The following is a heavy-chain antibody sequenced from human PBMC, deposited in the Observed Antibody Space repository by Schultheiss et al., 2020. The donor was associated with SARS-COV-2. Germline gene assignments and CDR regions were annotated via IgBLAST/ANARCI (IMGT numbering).Heavy chain of an antibody. J-gene: IGHJ5*02. D-gene: IGHD2-2*02. Sequence: GGSLRLSCAASGFTFSSYSMNWVRQAPGKGLEWVSSISSSSSYIYYADSVKGRFTISRDNAKNSLYLQMNSLRAEDTAVYYCARDQGGYCSSTSCYSGWFDPWGQGTQVTVSS. CDR3: ARDQGGYCSSTSCYSGWFDP. CDR1: GFTFSSYS. CDR2: ISSSSSYI. V-gene: IGHV3-21*01.